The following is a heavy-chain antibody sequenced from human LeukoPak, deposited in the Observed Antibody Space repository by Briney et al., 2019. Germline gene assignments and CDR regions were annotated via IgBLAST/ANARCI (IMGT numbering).Heavy chain of an antibody. Sequence: GGSLRLSCAASGFTFSSYIMNWVRQAPGKGLEWVSSISSSSSYIYYADSMKGRFTISRDNAKNSLYLQMNSLTAEDTAVYFCVRDRFRMDVWGKGTTVIVSS. J-gene: IGHJ6*03. CDR1: GFTFSSYI. D-gene: IGHD3-10*01. V-gene: IGHV3-21*01. CDR3: VRDRFRMDV. CDR2: ISSSSSYI.